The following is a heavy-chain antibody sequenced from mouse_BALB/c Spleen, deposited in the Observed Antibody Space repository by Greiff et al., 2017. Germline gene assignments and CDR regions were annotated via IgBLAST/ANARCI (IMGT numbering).Heavy chain of an antibody. CDR2: INPGSGGT. Sequence: QVQLQQSGAELVRPGTSVKVSCKASGYAFTNYLIEWVKQRPGQGLEWIGVINPGSGGTNYNEKFKGKATLTADKSSSTAYMQLSSLTSDDSAVYFCARVATGFADWGQGTLVTVSA. J-gene: IGHJ3*01. CDR1: GYAFTNYL. V-gene: IGHV1-54*01. CDR3: ARVATGFAD.